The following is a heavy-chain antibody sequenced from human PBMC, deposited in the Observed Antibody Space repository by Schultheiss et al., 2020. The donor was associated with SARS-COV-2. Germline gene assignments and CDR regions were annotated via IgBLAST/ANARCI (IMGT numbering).Heavy chain of an antibody. V-gene: IGHV4-31*03. CDR1: GGSISSGGYY. CDR3: ARVSHNYDFWSHRADWYFDL. D-gene: IGHD3-3*01. CDR2: IYYSGST. J-gene: IGHJ2*01. Sequence: SQTLSLTCTVSGGSISSGGYYWSWIRQHPGKGLEWIGYIYYSGSTYYNPSLKSRVTISVDTSKNQFSLKLSSVTAADTAVYYCARVSHNYDFWSHRADWYFDLWGRGTLVTVSS.